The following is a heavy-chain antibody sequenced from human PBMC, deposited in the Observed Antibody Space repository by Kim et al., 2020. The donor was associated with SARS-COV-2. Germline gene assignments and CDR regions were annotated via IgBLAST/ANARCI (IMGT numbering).Heavy chain of an antibody. V-gene: IGHV3-9*01. CDR3: AKDGRRLDGDYYYYGMDI. J-gene: IGHJ6*02. Sequence: GGSLRLSCVVSGFNFAEYSMIWVRQLPGQGLEWVSGISWRGDVLGYADSVKGRFTISRDNAKNSLYLQMNNLRLEDTALYYCAKDGRRLDGDYYYYGMDIWGQGTTVAVS. CDR2: ISWRGDVL. CDR1: GFNFAEYS. D-gene: IGHD4-17*01.